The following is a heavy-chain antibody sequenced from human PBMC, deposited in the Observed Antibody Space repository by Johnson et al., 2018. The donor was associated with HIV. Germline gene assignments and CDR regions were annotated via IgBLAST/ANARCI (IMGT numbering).Heavy chain of an antibody. CDR3: AKENRARADFDAFDI. D-gene: IGHD1/OR15-1a*01. Sequence: VQLVESGGGVVRPGGSLRLSCAASGFTFDDYGMSWVRQVPGKGLEWVSALGGSGSDTYYADSVKGRFTISRDISKNTLSLQMNSRRAEDTAVYYCAKENRARADFDAFDIWGQGTLVTVSS. V-gene: IGHV3-23*04. CDR1: GFTFDDYG. CDR2: LGGSGSDT. J-gene: IGHJ3*02.